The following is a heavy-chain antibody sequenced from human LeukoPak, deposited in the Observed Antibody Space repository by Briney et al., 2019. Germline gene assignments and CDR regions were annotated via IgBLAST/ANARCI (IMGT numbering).Heavy chain of an antibody. J-gene: IGHJ4*02. CDR1: GFTFSNAW. Sequence: PGGSLRLSCAASGFTFSNAWMSWVRQAPGKGLEWLGRIKSKTEGGTTDYAAPGKGRFTISRDDSKNTVYLQMNRLITEDTAVYYCTTDPTYWGQGTLVTVSS. CDR2: IKSKTEGGTT. V-gene: IGHV3-15*01. CDR3: TTDPTY.